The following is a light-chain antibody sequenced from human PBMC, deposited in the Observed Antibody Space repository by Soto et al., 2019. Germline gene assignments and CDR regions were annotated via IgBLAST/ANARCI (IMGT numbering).Light chain of an antibody. CDR2: GAS. CDR1: QNVRSNF. CDR3: QQYGSPPFT. V-gene: IGKV3-20*01. Sequence: EIVLTQSPGTLSLSPGERATLSCRASQNVRSNFLAWYQQKPGQAPSLLIYGASSRATGIPDRFRGSGSGTDFTLTINRLEPDDFQLYYCQQYGSPPFTFGPGTKVDIK. J-gene: IGKJ3*01.